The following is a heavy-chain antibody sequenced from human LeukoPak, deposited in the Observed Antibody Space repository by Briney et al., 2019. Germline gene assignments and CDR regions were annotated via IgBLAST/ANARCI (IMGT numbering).Heavy chain of an antibody. V-gene: IGHV3-23*01. D-gene: IGHD1-1*01. CDR3: ATDWGWYKFDF. J-gene: IGHJ4*02. CDR2: ISASGDGT. CDR1: GFTFSSYT. Sequence: PGGSLRLSCVASGFTFSSYTMSWVRQAPGKGLEWFSAISASGDGTYYADSVKGRFTISRDNSKNRRYLQMNSLRDDDTAMYHCATDWGWYKFDFWGQGTLVTVSS.